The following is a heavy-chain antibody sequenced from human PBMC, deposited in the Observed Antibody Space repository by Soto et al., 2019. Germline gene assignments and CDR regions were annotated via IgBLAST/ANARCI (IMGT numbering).Heavy chain of an antibody. CDR2: INPSGGST. Sequence: ASVKVSCKASGYTFTSYYMHWVRQAPGQGLEWMGIINPSGGSTSYAQKFQGRVTMTRDTSTSTVYMELSSLRSEDTAVYYCARRGYSSSFGHMGGYDMDVWGKGTTVTVSS. J-gene: IGHJ6*03. CDR1: GYTFTSYY. CDR3: ARRGYSSSFGHMGGYDMDV. D-gene: IGHD6-13*01. V-gene: IGHV1-46*03.